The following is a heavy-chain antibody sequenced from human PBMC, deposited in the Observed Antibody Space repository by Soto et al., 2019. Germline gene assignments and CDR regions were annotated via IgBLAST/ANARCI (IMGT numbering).Heavy chain of an antibody. Sequence: EVQLLESGGGLVQPGGSLRLASAASGFTFNNYAMTWVRQAPGRGLEWVSAISGSGDSTFYADSLKGRFTISRDNSKDTLFLRMNSLRADDTAVYYCAKGSSASARESPGSWGQGTLVTVSS. CDR2: ISGSGDST. CDR3: AKGSSASARESPGS. D-gene: IGHD3-10*01. CDR1: GFTFNNYA. J-gene: IGHJ5*02. V-gene: IGHV3-23*01.